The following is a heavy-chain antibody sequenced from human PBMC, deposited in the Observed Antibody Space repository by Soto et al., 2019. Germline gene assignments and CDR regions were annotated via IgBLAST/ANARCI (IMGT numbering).Heavy chain of an antibody. Sequence: PAETLSLTCTVSGDSLSDYFWSWIRQPADKGLEWIGRIYGSGTTIRNPSLKGRVIISLDPSRTQFSLRLTSVTAADTAVYYCAKDIPGGIPPPWGHGTLVTVSS. CDR3: AKDIPGGIPPP. V-gene: IGHV4-4*07. D-gene: IGHD2-8*02. CDR2: IYGSGTT. J-gene: IGHJ5*02. CDR1: GDSLSDYF.